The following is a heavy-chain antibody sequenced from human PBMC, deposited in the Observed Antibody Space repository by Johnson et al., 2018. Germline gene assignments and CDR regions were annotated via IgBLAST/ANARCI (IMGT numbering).Heavy chain of an antibody. V-gene: IGHV1-69*01. J-gene: IGHJ3*02. D-gene: IGHD2-2*01. CDR1: GGTFSSYA. CDR3: ARVIYCSSTSCYDAFDI. Sequence: QVQLVECGAEVKEPGSSVKVCCKASGGTFSSYAISWVRQAPGQGLEWMGGIIPIFGTANYAQKFQGRVTITADEPTSTAYMELSSLRSEDTAGYYGARVIYCSSTSCYDAFDIWGQGTMVTVSS. CDR2: IIPIFGTA.